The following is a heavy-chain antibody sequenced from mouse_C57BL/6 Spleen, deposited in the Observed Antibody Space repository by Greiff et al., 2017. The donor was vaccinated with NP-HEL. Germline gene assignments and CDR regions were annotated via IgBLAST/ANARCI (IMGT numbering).Heavy chain of an antibody. CDR3: ARSGGLRLPFDY. CDR1: GYTFTSYW. J-gene: IGHJ2*01. CDR2: IHPNSGST. D-gene: IGHD2-4*01. V-gene: IGHV1-64*01. Sequence: VQLQQPGAELVKPGASVKLSCKASGYTFTSYWMHWVKQRPGQGLEWIGMIHPNSGSTNYNEKFKSKATLTVDKSSSTAYMQLSSLTSEDSAVYYCARSGGLRLPFDYWGQGTTLTVSS.